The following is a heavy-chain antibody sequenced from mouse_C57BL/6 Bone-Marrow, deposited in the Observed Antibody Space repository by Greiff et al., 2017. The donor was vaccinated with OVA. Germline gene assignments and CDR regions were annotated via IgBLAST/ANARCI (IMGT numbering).Heavy chain of an antibody. V-gene: IGHV1-54*01. CDR3: ARGGYYGSSAWFAY. Sequence: VQLQESGAELVRPGTSVKVSCKASGYAFTNYLIEWVKQRPGQGLEWIGVINPGSGGTNYNEKFKGKATLTADKSSSTAYMQLSSLTSEDSAVYFCARGGYYGSSAWFAYWGQGTLVTVSA. CDR2: INPGSGGT. CDR1: GYAFTNYL. D-gene: IGHD1-1*01. J-gene: IGHJ3*01.